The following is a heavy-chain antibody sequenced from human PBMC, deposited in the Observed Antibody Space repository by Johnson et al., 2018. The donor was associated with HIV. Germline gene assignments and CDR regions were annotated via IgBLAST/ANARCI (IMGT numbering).Heavy chain of an antibody. CDR2: ISFKGDTA. D-gene: IGHD2-15*01. CDR3: ATGSVVVVAADGLLQLHDAFDI. V-gene: IGHV3-64*01. CDR1: GFIFNTAA. Sequence: GRSLRLSCAASGFIFNTAAMHWVRQAPGKGLEYVASISFKGDTAYYARSVQDRFTISRDNSKNTLYLQMNSLRAEDTAVYYCATGSVVVVAADGLLQLHDAFDIWGQGTMVTVSS. J-gene: IGHJ3*02.